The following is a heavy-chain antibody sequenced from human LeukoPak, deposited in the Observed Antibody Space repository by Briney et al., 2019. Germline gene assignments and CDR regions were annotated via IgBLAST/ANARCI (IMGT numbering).Heavy chain of an antibody. D-gene: IGHD3-16*01. CDR3: AGHPDSVAGFDS. Sequence: SETLSLTCAVSGASISGSYWSWIRQPPGKGLEWIGYMYYSGITNSSPSLKSRVTISLDTSKNQFSLRLRSVTAADTAVYYCAGHPDSVAGFDSWGRGALVSVSS. CDR2: MYYSGIT. V-gene: IGHV4-59*08. J-gene: IGHJ4*02. CDR1: GASISGSY.